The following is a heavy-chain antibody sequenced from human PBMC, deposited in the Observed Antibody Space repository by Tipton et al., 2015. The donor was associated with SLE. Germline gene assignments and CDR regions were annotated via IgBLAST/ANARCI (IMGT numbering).Heavy chain of an antibody. CDR3: ARVHSSGSHLDY. CDR2: ISSSSSYI. Sequence: SLRLSCAASGFSFRSSPMSWVRQAPGKGLEWVSSISSSSSYIYYADSVKGRFTISRDNAKNSLYLQMNSLKTEDTAVYYCARVHSSGSHLDYWGQGTLVTVSS. CDR1: GFSFRSSP. D-gene: IGHD1-26*01. V-gene: IGHV3-21*04. J-gene: IGHJ4*02.